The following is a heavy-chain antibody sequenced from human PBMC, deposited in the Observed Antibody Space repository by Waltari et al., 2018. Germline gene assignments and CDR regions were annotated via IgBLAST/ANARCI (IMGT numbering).Heavy chain of an antibody. V-gene: IGHV1-2*05. CDR3: ARAGRARPVVVDY. CDR1: GYTFTGYY. Sequence: QVQLVQSGAEVKKPGASVKVSCQASGYTFTGYYMHWVRQAPGQGLEWMGRNNTNSGGTNYAQEFQGRDTMTRDKTMSTADMELSRLSTDDTDVYDWARAGRARPVVVDYWGQGTLVTVSS. D-gene: IGHD6-6*01. CDR2: NNTNSGGT. J-gene: IGHJ4*02.